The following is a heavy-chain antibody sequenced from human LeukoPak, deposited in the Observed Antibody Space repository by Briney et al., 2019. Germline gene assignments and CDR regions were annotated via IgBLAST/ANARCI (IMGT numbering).Heavy chain of an antibody. V-gene: IGHV1-2*02. CDR2: INPSSGGT. CDR3: ARDRSSGYSYGDFDY. CDR1: GYTFTDYY. Sequence: ASVKVSCKASGYTFTDYYMHWVRQAPGQGLEWMGWINPSSGGTNYAQKFQGRVTMTRDTSISTAYMELSRLRSDDTAVYYCARDRSSGYSYGDFDYWGQGTLVTVSS. J-gene: IGHJ4*02. D-gene: IGHD5-18*01.